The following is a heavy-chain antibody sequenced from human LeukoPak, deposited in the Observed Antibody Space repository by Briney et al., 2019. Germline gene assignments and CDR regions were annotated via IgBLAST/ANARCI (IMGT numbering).Heavy chain of an antibody. D-gene: IGHD3-10*01. CDR3: ARGFEGIYYYGMDV. J-gene: IGHJ6*02. CDR1: GFTFSIYS. Sequence: GGSLRLSCAASGFTFSIYSMNWVRQAPGKGLEWVSSISSSSSYIYYADSVKGRFTISRDNAKNSLYLQMTSLRAEDTAVFYCARGFEGIYYYGMDVWGQGTTVTVSS. CDR2: ISSSSSYI. V-gene: IGHV3-21*01.